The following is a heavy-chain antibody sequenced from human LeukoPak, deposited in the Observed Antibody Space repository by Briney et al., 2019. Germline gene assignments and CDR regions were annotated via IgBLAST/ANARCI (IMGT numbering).Heavy chain of an antibody. CDR2: INHSGYT. J-gene: IGHJ4*02. V-gene: IGHV4-34*01. CDR3: TRMTTGHDY. D-gene: IGHD4-17*01. Sequence: SETLSLTCAVSGVSFYNYYWSWVRQTPGKGLEWIGEINHSGYTNDSPSLKSRVTLSIDTSRKQFSLTLRSVTVADTGIYYCTRMTTGHDYWGQGTLVTVSS. CDR1: GVSFYNYY.